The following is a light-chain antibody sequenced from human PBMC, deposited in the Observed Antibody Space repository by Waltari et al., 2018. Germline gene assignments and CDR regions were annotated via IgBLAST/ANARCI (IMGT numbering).Light chain of an antibody. Sequence: SSELTQDPAVSVALGQTVRITCQGDSLRSYYASWYQHKPGQAPVLVISGKNNRPSGIPDRFSGSSSGNTASLTITGAQAEDEADYYCNSRDSSGNHYVFGTGTKVTVL. CDR2: GKN. CDR1: SLRSYY. V-gene: IGLV3-19*01. J-gene: IGLJ1*01. CDR3: NSRDSSGNHYV.